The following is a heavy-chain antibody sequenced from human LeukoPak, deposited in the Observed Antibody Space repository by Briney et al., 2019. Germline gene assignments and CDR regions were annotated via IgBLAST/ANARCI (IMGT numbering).Heavy chain of an antibody. CDR2: INPNSGGT. CDR3: ASLPNYDFWSGSFDY. V-gene: IGHV1-2*02. D-gene: IGHD3-3*01. Sequence: GASVKVSCKASGYTFTGYYMHWVRQAPGQGLEWMEWINPNSGGTNYAQKFQGRVTMTRDTSISTAYMELSRLRSDDTAVYYCASLPNYDFWSGSFDYWGQGTLVTVSS. J-gene: IGHJ4*02. CDR1: GYTFTGYY.